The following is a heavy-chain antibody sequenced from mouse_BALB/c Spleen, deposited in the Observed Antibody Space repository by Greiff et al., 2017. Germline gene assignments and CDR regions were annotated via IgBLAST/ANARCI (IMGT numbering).Heavy chain of an antibody. CDR1: GYSFTSYW. CDR2: ISPGNSDT. CDR3: TRRGEDYFDY. Sequence: EVKVEEFGTVLARPGASVKMSCKASGYSFTSYWMHWVKQRSGQGLEWIGAISPGNSDTSYNQKFKGKAKLTAVTCASTAYMELSSLTNEDSAVYYCTRRGEDYFDYWGQGTTLTVSS. J-gene: IGHJ2*01. V-gene: IGHV1-5*01.